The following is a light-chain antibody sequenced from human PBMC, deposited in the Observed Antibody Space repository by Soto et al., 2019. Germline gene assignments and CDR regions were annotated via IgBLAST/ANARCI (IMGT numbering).Light chain of an antibody. CDR2: EVS. J-gene: IGLJ2*01. CDR1: SSDVGGYNF. V-gene: IGLV2-14*01. Sequence: QSALTQPASVSGSPGQSITISCTGTSSDVGGYNFVSWYQQNPGKAPKLMIYEVSHRPSGVSDRFSGSKSDNTASLTIAVLQAEDEADYYFSSYTSSSTVVFGGGTKLTVL. CDR3: SSYTSSSTVV.